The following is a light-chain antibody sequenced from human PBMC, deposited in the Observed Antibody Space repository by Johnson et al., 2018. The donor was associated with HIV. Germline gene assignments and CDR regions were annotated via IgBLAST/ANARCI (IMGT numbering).Light chain of an antibody. Sequence: QSVLTQPPSVSATPGQKVTISCSGSSSNIENNYVSWYQQLTEKAPKLLIYENNKRPSGIPDRFSGSKSGTSATMGVTGLQTGDEADYFCGTWDSSLSAYVFGTGTKVTVL. CDR3: GTWDSSLSAYV. V-gene: IGLV1-51*02. CDR2: ENN. J-gene: IGLJ1*01. CDR1: SSNIENNY.